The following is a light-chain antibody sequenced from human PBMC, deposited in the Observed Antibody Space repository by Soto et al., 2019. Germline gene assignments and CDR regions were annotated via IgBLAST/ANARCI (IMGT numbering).Light chain of an antibody. CDR2: GAS. J-gene: IGKJ1*01. V-gene: IGKV3-15*01. CDR1: QSVGSD. Sequence: EIVMTQSPATLSVSPGERATLSCRASQSVGSDLAWYQQKPGQAPRLLIYGASTRATGIPARFSGSGSGTEFTLTISSLQSEDFAVYYCQQYNNWPLTFGQGTKVEI. CDR3: QQYNNWPLT.